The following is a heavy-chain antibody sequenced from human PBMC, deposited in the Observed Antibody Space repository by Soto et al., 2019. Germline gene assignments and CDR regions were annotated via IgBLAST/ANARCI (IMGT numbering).Heavy chain of an antibody. CDR2: ISAYNGNT. Sequence: QVQLVQSGAEVKKPGASVKVSCKASGYTFTSYGISWVRQAPGQGLERMGWISAYNGNTNYAQKLQGRVTMTTDTSTSTAYMELRSLRSDDTAVYYCARVPRYYDSRDPKGYFQHWGQGTLVTVSS. CDR1: GYTFTSYG. CDR3: ARVPRYYDSRDPKGYFQH. D-gene: IGHD3-22*01. V-gene: IGHV1-18*01. J-gene: IGHJ1*01.